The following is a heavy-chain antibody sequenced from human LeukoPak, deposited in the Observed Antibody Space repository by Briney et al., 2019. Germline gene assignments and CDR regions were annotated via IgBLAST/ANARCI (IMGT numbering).Heavy chain of an antibody. J-gene: IGHJ3*02. Sequence: GGSLRLSCAASGYMFSDYYMSWIRQAPEKGLEWLSYISHSGSTIYYADSVKGRFTISRDNAKNSLYLQMNSLRAEDTAVYYCASSGYYDPFDAFDIWGQGTMVTVSS. CDR2: ISHSGSTI. V-gene: IGHV3-11*04. D-gene: IGHD3-22*01. CDR3: ASSGYYDPFDAFDI. CDR1: GYMFSDYY.